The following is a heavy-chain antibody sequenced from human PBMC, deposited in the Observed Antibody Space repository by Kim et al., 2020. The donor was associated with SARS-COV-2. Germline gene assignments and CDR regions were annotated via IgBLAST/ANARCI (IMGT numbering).Heavy chain of an antibody. Sequence: GGSLRLSCAASGFTFSSYGMHWVRQAPGKGLEWVAVIWYDGSNKYYADSVKGRFTISRDNSKNTLYLQMNSLRAEDTAVYYCARDFTPPPDMVRGVIRYYYYGMDVWGQGTTVTVSS. V-gene: IGHV3-33*01. D-gene: IGHD3-10*01. J-gene: IGHJ6*02. CDR2: IWYDGSNK. CDR1: GFTFSSYG. CDR3: ARDFTPPPDMVRGVIRYYYYGMDV.